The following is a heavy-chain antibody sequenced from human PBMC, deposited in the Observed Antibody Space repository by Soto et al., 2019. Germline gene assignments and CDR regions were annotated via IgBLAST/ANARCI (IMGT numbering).Heavy chain of an antibody. CDR2: ISGSGGST. CDR1: GFTFSSYA. J-gene: IGHJ5*02. D-gene: IGHD1-26*01. Sequence: GGSLRLSCAASGFTFSSYAMSWVRQAPGKGLEWVSAISGSGGSTYYADPVKGRFTISRDNSKNTLYLQMNSLRAEDTAVYYCAKDPVGHNWFDPWGQGTLVTVSS. V-gene: IGHV3-23*01. CDR3: AKDPVGHNWFDP.